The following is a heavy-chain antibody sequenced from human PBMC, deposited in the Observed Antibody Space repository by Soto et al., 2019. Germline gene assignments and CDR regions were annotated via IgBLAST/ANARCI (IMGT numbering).Heavy chain of an antibody. D-gene: IGHD6-13*01. Sequence: EVQLVESGGGLVQPGGSLRLSCAASGFTFTSYAVHWVRQAPGKGLEFVASISSTGATIYYGDSVNGRVTISRDNSKSTVYLQMGSLKAEDTAVHYCARARIGAAGTKYYFDYWGRGTLVTVSS. J-gene: IGHJ4*02. CDR1: GFTFTSYA. V-gene: IGHV3-64*07. CDR3: ARARIGAAGTKYYFDY. CDR2: ISSTGATI.